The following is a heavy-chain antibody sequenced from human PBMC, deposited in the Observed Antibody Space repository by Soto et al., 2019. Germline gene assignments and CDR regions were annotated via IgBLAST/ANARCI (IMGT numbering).Heavy chain of an antibody. J-gene: IGHJ4*02. Sequence: EVQLVESGGGLVQPGGSLRLSCAASGFTFSSYWMSWVRQAPGKGLEWVANIKQDGSEKYYVDSVKGRFTISRDNAKNSLYLQMNSLRAEDTAVYYCARVGGGEEYYFDYWGQGTLVTVSS. V-gene: IGHV3-7*05. CDR2: IKQDGSEK. D-gene: IGHD3-16*01. CDR3: ARVGGGEEYYFDY. CDR1: GFTFSSYW.